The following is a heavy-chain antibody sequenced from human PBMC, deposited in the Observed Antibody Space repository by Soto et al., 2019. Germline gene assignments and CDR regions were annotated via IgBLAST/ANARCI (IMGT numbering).Heavy chain of an antibody. CDR2: AHHSGRT. V-gene: IGHV4-4*02. D-gene: IGHD1-26*01. J-gene: IGHJ4*02. CDR3: ARSEATGLDH. Sequence: PSETMSVTCTVAGGNMISSNWWNWVRQSPGKGLEWIGEAHHSGRTNYNPSLKSRVTISVDKSKNHFSLKLSSVTAADTAVYYCARSEATGLDHWGQGTLVTVSS. CDR1: GGNMISSNW.